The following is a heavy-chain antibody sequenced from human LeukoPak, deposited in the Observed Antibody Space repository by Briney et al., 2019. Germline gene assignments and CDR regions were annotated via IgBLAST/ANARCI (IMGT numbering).Heavy chain of an antibody. CDR2: INAGNGNT. CDR1: GYTFTGYY. J-gene: IGHJ4*02. V-gene: IGHV1-3*01. D-gene: IGHD4-23*01. Sequence: ASVKVSCKASGYTFTGYYMHWVRQAPGQRLEWMGWINAGNGNTKYSQKFQGRVTITRDTSASTAYMELSSLRSEDTAVYYCARSLRWLHYLDYWGQGTLVTVSS. CDR3: ARSLRWLHYLDY.